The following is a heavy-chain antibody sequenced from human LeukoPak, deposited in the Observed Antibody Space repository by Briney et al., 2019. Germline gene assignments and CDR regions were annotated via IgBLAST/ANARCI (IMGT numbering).Heavy chain of an antibody. D-gene: IGHD5-12*01. J-gene: IGHJ4*02. CDR2: ITSSGDHI. CDR3: ASDIVATSGDF. CDR1: GFTFSDNY. Sequence: GGSLRLSCAASGFTFSDNYMSRIRQAPAKGMEWVAYITSSGDHIYYADSVKGRFTISRDNAKNALFLRMSSLRVEDTATYYCASDIVATSGDFWGQGTLVSVPS. V-gene: IGHV3-11*01.